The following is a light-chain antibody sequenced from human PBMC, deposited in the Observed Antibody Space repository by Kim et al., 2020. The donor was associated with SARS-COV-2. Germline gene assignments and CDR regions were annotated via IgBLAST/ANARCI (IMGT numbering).Light chain of an antibody. J-gene: IGLJ1*01. CDR2: QDS. V-gene: IGLV3-1*01. Sequence: SYELTQPPSVSVSPGQTASITCSGDKLGDQYACWYQQKPGQSPVLVIYQDSKRPSGIPERFSGSNSGNTATLTISGTQAMDEADYYCQAWDSSTYVFGTGTKVTV. CDR3: QAWDSSTYV. CDR1: KLGDQY.